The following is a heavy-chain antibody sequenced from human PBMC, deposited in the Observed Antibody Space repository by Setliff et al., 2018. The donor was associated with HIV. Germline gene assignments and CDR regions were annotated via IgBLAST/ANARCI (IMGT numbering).Heavy chain of an antibody. CDR1: DSGTYY. Sequence: PSETLSVTCTVSDSGTYYWSWIRQPAGKGLEWIGRIYTSGSTNYNPSLKSRVTMSVDTSKNQFSLKLSSVTAADTAVYYCARELTEYYYYYMDVWGKGTTVTVSS. CDR3: ARELTEYYYYYMDV. J-gene: IGHJ6*03. CDR2: IYTSGST. V-gene: IGHV4-4*07.